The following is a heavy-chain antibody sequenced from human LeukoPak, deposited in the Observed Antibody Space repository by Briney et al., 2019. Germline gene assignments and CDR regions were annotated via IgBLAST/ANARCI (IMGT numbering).Heavy chain of an antibody. CDR1: GGTFSSYA. CDR3: ARREGTSSRWFDP. V-gene: IGHV1-69*06. CDR2: IIPIFGTA. Sequence: SVKVSCKASGGTFSSYAISWVRQAPGQGLEWMGGIIPIFGTANYAQKFQGRVTITADKSTSTAYMELSSLRSEDTAVYYCARREGTSSRWFDPWGQGTLATVSS. J-gene: IGHJ5*02. D-gene: IGHD2-2*01.